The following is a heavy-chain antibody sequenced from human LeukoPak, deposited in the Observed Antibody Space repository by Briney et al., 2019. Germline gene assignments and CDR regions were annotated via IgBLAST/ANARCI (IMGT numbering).Heavy chain of an antibody. Sequence: GGSLRLSCAASGFTFRSYSMNWVRQAPGKELEWVSSISSSSSYIHYADSVKGRFTISRDNAKNSLYLQMNSLRAEDTAVYYCAREWTSTVVFDYWGQGTLVTVSS. D-gene: IGHD4-23*01. V-gene: IGHV3-21*01. J-gene: IGHJ4*02. CDR2: ISSSSSYI. CDR3: AREWTSTVVFDY. CDR1: GFTFRSYS.